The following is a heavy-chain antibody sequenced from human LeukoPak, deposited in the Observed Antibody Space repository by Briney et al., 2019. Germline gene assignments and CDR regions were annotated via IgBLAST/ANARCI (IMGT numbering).Heavy chain of an antibody. D-gene: IGHD2-15*01. CDR2: IIPIFGTA. Sequence: SVKVSCKASGGTFSSYAISWVRQAPGQGLEWMGGIIPIFGTANYAQKFQGRVTITADESTSTAYMELSSLRSEDTAVYYCARGILVAQEGYYYYYMDVWGKGTTVTVSS. V-gene: IGHV1-69*13. CDR3: ARGILVAQEGYYYYYMDV. CDR1: GGTFSSYA. J-gene: IGHJ6*03.